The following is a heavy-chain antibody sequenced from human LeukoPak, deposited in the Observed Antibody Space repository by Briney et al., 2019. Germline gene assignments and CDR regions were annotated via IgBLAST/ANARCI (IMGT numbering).Heavy chain of an antibody. V-gene: IGHV3-23*01. Sequence: GGSLRLSCAASGFTFSSYAMSWVRQAPGKGREWVSAIRGSGGSTYYADSVKGRVTISRDNSKNTLYLQMNSLRAEDTAVYYCAKVLANYVYAFDYWGQGTLVTVSS. CDR2: IRGSGGST. D-gene: IGHD4/OR15-4a*01. J-gene: IGHJ4*02. CDR3: AKVLANYVYAFDY. CDR1: GFTFSSYA.